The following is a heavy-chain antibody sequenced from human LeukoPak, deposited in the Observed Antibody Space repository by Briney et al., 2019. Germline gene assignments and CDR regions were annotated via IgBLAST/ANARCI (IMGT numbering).Heavy chain of an antibody. CDR3: ARDREAGQGLDDY. D-gene: IGHD6-19*01. J-gene: IGHJ4*02. CDR2: ISGTSTYI. Sequence: GGSLRLSCAASGFTFSSYSMNWVRQAPGQGLEWVSSISGTSTYIYYADSVRGRFTIYRNTAKNSLYLQMNSLRAEDTAVYYCARDREAGQGLDDYWGQGTLVTVSS. V-gene: IGHV3-21*01. CDR1: GFTFSSYS.